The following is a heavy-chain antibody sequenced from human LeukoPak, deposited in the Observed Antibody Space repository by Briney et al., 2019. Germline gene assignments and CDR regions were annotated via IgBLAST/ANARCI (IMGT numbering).Heavy chain of an antibody. CDR2: IVPSGTIM. V-gene: IGHV3-48*04. CDR3: ARDLAFTMTM. Sequence: PGGSLRLSCAASGFTFSSYWMSWVRQAPGKGLEWISYIVPSGTIMKYADSVRGRFTISRDNAKNSLYLQMNSLRAEDTAVYYCARDLAFTMTMWGQGTLVTVSS. J-gene: IGHJ1*01. D-gene: IGHD3-22*01. CDR1: GFTFSSYW.